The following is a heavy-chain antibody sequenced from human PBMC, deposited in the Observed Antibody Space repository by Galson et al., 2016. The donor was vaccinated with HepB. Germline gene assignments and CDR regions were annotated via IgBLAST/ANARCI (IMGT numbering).Heavy chain of an antibody. CDR3: ARSYGLASYYSVPFY. J-gene: IGHJ4*02. Sequence: SLRLSCAASGFTFSRYWMTWVRRAPGKGLEWVANIKQDGGEEYYVDSVKGRFTVSRDNAKNSLYLQMNSLRAEDTAVYYCARSYGLASYYSVPFYWGQGTLVTVSS. V-gene: IGHV3-7*03. D-gene: IGHD3-10*01. CDR2: IKQDGGEE. CDR1: GFTFSRYW.